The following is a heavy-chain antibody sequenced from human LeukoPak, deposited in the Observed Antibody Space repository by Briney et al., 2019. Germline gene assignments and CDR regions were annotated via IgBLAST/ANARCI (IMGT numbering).Heavy chain of an antibody. CDR2: IYTSGRS. CDR3: ARDKVRDSSGYYDAFDI. V-gene: IGHV4-4*07. D-gene: IGHD3-22*01. Sequence: SETLPLTCTVSGGSVSSYYWSWIRQPAGKGLEWIGRIYTSGRSDYNPSLKSRVTMSVDTSKNQFSLKLSSVTAADTAVYYCARDKVRDSSGYYDAFDIWGQGTMVTISS. J-gene: IGHJ3*02. CDR1: GGSVSSYY.